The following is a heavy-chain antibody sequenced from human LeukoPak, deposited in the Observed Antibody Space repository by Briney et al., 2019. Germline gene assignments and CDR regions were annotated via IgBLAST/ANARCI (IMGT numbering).Heavy chain of an antibody. CDR2: ISAYNGNT. CDR1: GYTFTSYG. D-gene: IGHD4-17*01. J-gene: IGHJ4*02. Sequence: ASVKVSCKASGYTFTSYGISWVRQAAGQGLEWMGWISAYNGNTNYAQKLQGRVTMTTDTSTSTAYMELRSLRSDDTAVYYCARADLYYGDYVYFDYWGQGTLVTVSS. CDR3: ARADLYYGDYVYFDY. V-gene: IGHV1-18*04.